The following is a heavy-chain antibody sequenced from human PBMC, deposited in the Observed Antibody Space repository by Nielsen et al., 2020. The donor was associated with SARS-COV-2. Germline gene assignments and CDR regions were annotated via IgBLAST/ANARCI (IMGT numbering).Heavy chain of an antibody. J-gene: IGHJ3*02. CDR2: INPNSGGT. V-gene: IGHV1-2*02. CDR3: ATLDAFDI. CDR1: GYTFTYRY. Sequence: ASVKVSCKASGYTFTYRYLHWVRQAPGQGLEWMGWINPNSGGTNYAQKFQGRVTMTRDTSISTAYMELSRLRSDDTAVYYCATLDAFDIWGQGTMVTVSS.